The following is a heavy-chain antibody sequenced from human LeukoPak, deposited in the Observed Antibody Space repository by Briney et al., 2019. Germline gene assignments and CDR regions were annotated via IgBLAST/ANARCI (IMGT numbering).Heavy chain of an antibody. CDR1: GGTFSSYA. J-gene: IGHJ5*02. CDR2: IIPIFGTA. D-gene: IGHD2-15*01. Sequence: ASVTVSCKASGGTFSSYAISWVRQAPGQGREWMGGIIPIFGTANYAQKFQGRVTITADESTSTAYMELSSLRSEDTAVYYCATYPLGYCSGGSCLNWFDPWGQGTLVTVSS. V-gene: IGHV1-69*13. CDR3: ATYPLGYCSGGSCLNWFDP.